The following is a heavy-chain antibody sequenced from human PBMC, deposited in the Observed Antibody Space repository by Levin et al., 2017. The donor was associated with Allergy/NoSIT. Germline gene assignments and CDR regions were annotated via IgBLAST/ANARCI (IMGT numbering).Heavy chain of an antibody. D-gene: IGHD2-2*01. V-gene: IGHV1-18*01. CDR2: ISTHNGNT. J-gene: IGHJ6*03. CDR1: GYTFKNYG. Sequence: ASVKVSCKASGYTFKNYGISWVRQAPGQGLKWMGWISTHNGNTNYAQSFQGRVTMTTDTSTSTADMELRSLISDDTAVYYCARFVVTPVSYFYMDVWGKGTTVTVSS. CDR3: ARFVVTPVSYFYMDV.